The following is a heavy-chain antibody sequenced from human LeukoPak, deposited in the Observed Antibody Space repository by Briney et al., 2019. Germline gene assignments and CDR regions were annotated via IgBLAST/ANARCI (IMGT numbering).Heavy chain of an antibody. CDR3: ARAEVNFYDRSGYFDY. V-gene: IGHV4-61*05. Sequence: SETLSLTCTVSGGSISSSSYYWGWIRQPPGKGLEWIGYIYYSGSTNHNPSLKSRVTISVDTSKNQFSLKLSSVTAADTAVYYCARAEVNFYDRSGYFDYWGQGSLVTVSS. CDR1: GGSISSSSYY. CDR2: IYYSGST. J-gene: IGHJ4*02. D-gene: IGHD3-22*01.